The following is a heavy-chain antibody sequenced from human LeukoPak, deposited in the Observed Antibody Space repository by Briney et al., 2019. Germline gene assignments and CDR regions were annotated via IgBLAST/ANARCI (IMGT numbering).Heavy chain of an antibody. CDR1: GYTFTGYY. Sequence: ASVKVSCKASGYTFTGYYMHWVRQAPGQGLEWMGRINPNSGGTNYAQKFQGRVTMTRDTSISTAYMGLSRLRSDDTAVYYCARDPGKAAGPAGVGGDYWGQGTLVTVSS. J-gene: IGHJ4*02. D-gene: IGHD6-13*01. CDR2: INPNSGGT. CDR3: ARDPGKAAGPAGVGGDY. V-gene: IGHV1-2*06.